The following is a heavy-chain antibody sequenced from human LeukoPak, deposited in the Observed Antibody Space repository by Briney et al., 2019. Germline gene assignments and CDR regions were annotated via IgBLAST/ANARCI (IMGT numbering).Heavy chain of an antibody. J-gene: IGHJ5*02. D-gene: IGHD5-18*01. CDR2: INSDGSST. CDR1: GFTFSSYW. V-gene: IGHV3-74*01. CDR3: ARDGYSYQYNWFDP. Sequence: GGSLRLSCAASGFTFSSYWMHWVRQAPGKGLVWVSRINSDGSSTSYADSVKGRFTISRDNAKNTLCLQMNSLRAEDTAVYYCARDGYSYQYNWFDPWGQGTLVTVSS.